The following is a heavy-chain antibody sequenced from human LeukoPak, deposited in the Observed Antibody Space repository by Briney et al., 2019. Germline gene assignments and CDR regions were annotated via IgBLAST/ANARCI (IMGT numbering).Heavy chain of an antibody. Sequence: SETLSLTCTVSGGSISSSSYYWGWIRQPPGKGLEWIGSIYYSGSTYYNPSLKSRVTISVDTSRNQFSLTLSSVTAADTAFYYCARTASVVDAADNWFDPWGQGTLVTVSS. CDR3: ARTASVVDAADNWFDP. D-gene: IGHD2-8*01. CDR2: IYYSGST. V-gene: IGHV4-39*07. CDR1: GGSISSSSYY. J-gene: IGHJ5*02.